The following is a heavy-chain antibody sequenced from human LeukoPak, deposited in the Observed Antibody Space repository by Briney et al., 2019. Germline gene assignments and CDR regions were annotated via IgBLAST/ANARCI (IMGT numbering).Heavy chain of an antibody. V-gene: IGHV1-18*01. J-gene: IGHJ6*03. D-gene: IGHD1-26*01. CDR2: ISAYNGNT. Sequence: ASVKVSCKASGYTFTSYGISWVRQAPGQGLEWMGWISAYNGNTNHAQKLQGRVTMTTDTSTSTAYMELSSLRSEDTAVYYCARDPIVGATRYYYMDVWGKGTTVTVSS. CDR3: ARDPIVGATRYYYMDV. CDR1: GYTFTSYG.